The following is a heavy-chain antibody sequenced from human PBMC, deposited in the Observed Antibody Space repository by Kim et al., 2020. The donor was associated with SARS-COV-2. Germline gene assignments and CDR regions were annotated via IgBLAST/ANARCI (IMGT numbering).Heavy chain of an antibody. CDR3: ARGEKNSSSTSCFFDY. V-gene: IGHV4-34*01. CDR1: GGSFSGYY. Sequence: SETLSLTCDVYGGSFSGYYWSWIRQPPGKGLEWIGEINHSGSTNYNPSLKSRVTISVDTSKNQFSLKLSSVTAADTAVYYCARGEKNSSSTSCFFDYWGQGTLVTVSS. J-gene: IGHJ4*02. CDR2: INHSGST. D-gene: IGHD2-2*01.